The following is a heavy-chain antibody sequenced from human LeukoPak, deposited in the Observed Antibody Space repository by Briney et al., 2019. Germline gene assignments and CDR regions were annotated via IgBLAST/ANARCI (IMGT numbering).Heavy chain of an antibody. D-gene: IGHD1-26*01. Sequence: PSETLSLTCTVSGGSISSSSYYWSWIRQPPGKGLEWIGYIYYSGSTNYNPSLKSRVTISVDTSKNQFSLKLSSVTAADTAVYYCARVGEGGGSYGVGYFDYWGQGTLVTVSS. V-gene: IGHV4-61*05. J-gene: IGHJ4*02. CDR2: IYYSGST. CDR3: ARVGEGGGSYGVGYFDY. CDR1: GGSISSSSYY.